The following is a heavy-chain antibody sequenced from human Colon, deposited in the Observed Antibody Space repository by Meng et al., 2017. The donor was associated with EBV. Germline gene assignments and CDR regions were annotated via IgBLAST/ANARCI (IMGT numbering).Heavy chain of an antibody. Sequence: PEPGPGLLTPSGPLSPTCLDSGDPITTNGYYWGWIRQSPGKGLEWVGSIFYSGNTYFNPSLKSRVTISVDTYKNQFSLKLSSVTAAETAIYCCARERGGVNRDFDSWGKGALVTVSS. D-gene: IGHD3-16*01. V-gene: IGHV4-39*07. J-gene: IGHJ4*02. CDR2: IFYSGNT. CDR1: GDPITTNGYY. CDR3: ARERGGVNRDFDS.